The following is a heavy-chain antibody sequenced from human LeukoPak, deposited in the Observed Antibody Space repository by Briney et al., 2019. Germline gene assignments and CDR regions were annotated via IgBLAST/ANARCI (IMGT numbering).Heavy chain of an antibody. CDR3: ARLMGYETTYDY. J-gene: IGHJ4*02. V-gene: IGHV3-7*01. Sequence: GGSLRLSCAASGFTFSSNWMSWVRQAPGKGLEWVDSIRPDASEDYCMDSVKGRFTISRDNAENSLYLQIDSLRAEETAVYYCARLMGYETTYDYWGQRTLVTVSS. D-gene: IGHD2-8*01. CDR2: IRPDASED. CDR1: GFTFSSNW.